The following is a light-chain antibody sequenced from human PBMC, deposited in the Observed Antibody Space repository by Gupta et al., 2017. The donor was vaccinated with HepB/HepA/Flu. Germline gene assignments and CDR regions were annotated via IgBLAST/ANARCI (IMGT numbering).Light chain of an antibody. V-gene: IGLV1-51*02. CDR2: ENN. J-gene: IGLJ1*01. Sequence: QSVLTQPPSVSAAPGQKVTISCSGSSSNIGNNYVSWYQQLPGTAPKLLIYENNKRPSGIPDRFSGSKCGTSATLGITGLQTGDEADYYCGTWDSSLSAYVFGTGTKVTVL. CDR3: GTWDSSLSAYV. CDR1: SSNIGNNY.